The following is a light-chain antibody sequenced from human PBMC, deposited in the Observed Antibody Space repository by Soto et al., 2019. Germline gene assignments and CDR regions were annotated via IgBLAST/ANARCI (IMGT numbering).Light chain of an antibody. CDR3: NSYTTNNAFV. Sequence: QSVLTQPAAVSGSPGQSITISCTGTSGDIDTYDFVSWYQVHPGKAPKLMIYDVTYRPSGVSDRFTGSRSDNAASLTISGLQPEDEAVYYCNSYTTNNAFVFGTGTKVT. CDR1: SGDIDTYDF. J-gene: IGLJ1*01. V-gene: IGLV2-14*03. CDR2: DVT.